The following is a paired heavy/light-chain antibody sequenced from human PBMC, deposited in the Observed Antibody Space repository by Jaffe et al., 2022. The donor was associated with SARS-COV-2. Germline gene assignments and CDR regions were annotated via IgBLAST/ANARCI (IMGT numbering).Light chain of an antibody. CDR1: QSISSW. CDR2: KAS. Sequence: DIQMTQSPSTLSASVGDRVTITCRASQSISSWLAWYQQKPGKAPKLLIYKASSLESGVPSRFSGSGSGTEFTLTISSLQPDDFATYYCQQYNSYPFTFGPGTKVDIK. V-gene: IGKV1-5*03. J-gene: IGKJ3*01. CDR3: QQYNSYPFT.
Heavy chain of an antibody. Sequence: EVQLLESGGGLVQPGGSLRLSCAASGFTFSNYALSWVRQAPGKGLEWVSTISGSGASTYYADSVKGRFTISRDNSKNSLYLQMNSLRAEDTAIYYCATTVELLWFGGYYFDYWGQGTLVTVSS. J-gene: IGHJ4*02. V-gene: IGHV3-23*01. CDR3: ATTVELLWFGGYYFDY. D-gene: IGHD3-10*01. CDR2: ISGSGAST. CDR1: GFTFSNYA.